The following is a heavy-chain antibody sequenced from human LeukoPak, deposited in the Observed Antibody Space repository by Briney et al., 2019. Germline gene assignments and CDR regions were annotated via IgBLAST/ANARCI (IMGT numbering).Heavy chain of an antibody. Sequence: GGSLRLSCAASGFTFSSYAMHWVRQAPGKGLEWVSLIYSGGTTYYADSVKGRFTISRDNSKNTLHLQMNSLRAEDTAVYYCARRAGGYSHPYDYWGQGTLVTVSS. CDR2: IYSGGTT. J-gene: IGHJ4*02. D-gene: IGHD4-23*01. CDR1: GFTFSSYA. V-gene: IGHV3-53*01. CDR3: ARRAGGYSHPYDY.